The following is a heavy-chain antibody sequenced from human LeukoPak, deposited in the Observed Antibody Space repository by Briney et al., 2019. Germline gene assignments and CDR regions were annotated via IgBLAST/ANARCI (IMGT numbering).Heavy chain of an antibody. V-gene: IGHV3-23*01. CDR3: AKETPDYE. CDR2: MTGSGGS. D-gene: IGHD4-17*01. CDR1: GFTFSTYA. Sequence: GGSLRLSCAAAGFTFSTYAMSWVRQAPGKGLEWVSSMTGSGGSYADSVKGRFTISRDNSKNTLYLQMNSLRAEDTAVYYCAKETPDYEGGQGTLVTVSS. J-gene: IGHJ4*02.